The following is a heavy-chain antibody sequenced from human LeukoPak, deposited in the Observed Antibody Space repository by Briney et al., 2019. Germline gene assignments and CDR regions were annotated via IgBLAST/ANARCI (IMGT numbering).Heavy chain of an antibody. CDR1: GGSISSGDYY. V-gene: IGHV4-30-4*08. Sequence: PSETLSLTCTVSGGSISSGDYYWSWIRQPPGKGLEWIGYIYYSGSTYYNPSLKSRVTISVDTSKNQFSLKLSSVTAADTAVYYCARAVTAGPRGGGGIDYWGQGTLVTVSS. D-gene: IGHD6-13*01. J-gene: IGHJ4*02. CDR3: ARAVTAGPRGGGGIDY. CDR2: IYYSGST.